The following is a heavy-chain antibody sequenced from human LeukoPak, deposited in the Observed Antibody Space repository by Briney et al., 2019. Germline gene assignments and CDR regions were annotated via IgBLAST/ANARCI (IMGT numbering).Heavy chain of an antibody. J-gene: IGHJ5*02. V-gene: IGHV4-4*07. Sequence: SETLSLTCTVSGGSISSYHWSWIRQPAGKGLEWIGRIYTSGSTNYNPSLKSRVTISLDTSKNQLSLKLSSVTAADTAVYYCARESNYHGSGTGWFDPWGQGTLVTVSS. CDR1: GGSISSYH. D-gene: IGHD3-10*01. CDR2: IYTSGST. CDR3: ARESNYHGSGTGWFDP.